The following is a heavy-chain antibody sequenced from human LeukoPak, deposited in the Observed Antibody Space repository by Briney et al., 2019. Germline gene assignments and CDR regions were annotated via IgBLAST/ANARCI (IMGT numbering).Heavy chain of an antibody. J-gene: IGHJ4*02. V-gene: IGHV3-23*01. CDR3: AKEELYYYDNSGHSN. CDR2: ISGSGGST. Sequence: GGSLRLSCAASGFTFSSYAMSWVRQAPGKGLEWVSGISGSGGSTYYADSVKGRFTISRDNSKNTLYLQMNSLRAEDTAVYYCAKEELYYYDNSGHSNWGQGTLVTVSS. D-gene: IGHD3-22*01. CDR1: GFTFSSYA.